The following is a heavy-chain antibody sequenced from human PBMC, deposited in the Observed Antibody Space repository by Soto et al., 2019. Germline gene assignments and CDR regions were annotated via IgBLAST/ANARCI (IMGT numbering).Heavy chain of an antibody. Sequence: QVQLVESGGGVVQPGRSLRLSCAASGFTFSSYGMHWVRQAPGKGLEWVAVIWYDGSNKYYADSVKGRFTISRDNSKNTLYLQMNSMRAEDTAVYYCARDSVIVVAGRDGQDYYYHMDVWGKGTTVTVSS. D-gene: IGHD3-22*01. CDR1: GFTFSSYG. CDR2: IWYDGSNK. CDR3: ARDSVIVVAGRDGQDYYYHMDV. J-gene: IGHJ6*03. V-gene: IGHV3-33*01.